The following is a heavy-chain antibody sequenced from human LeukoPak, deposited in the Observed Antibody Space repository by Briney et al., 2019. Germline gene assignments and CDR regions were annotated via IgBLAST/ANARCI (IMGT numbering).Heavy chain of an antibody. CDR2: MNPNSGNT. Sequence: ASVKVSCKASGYTFTGYDINWVRQATGQGLEWMGWMNPNSGNTGYAQKFQGRVTMTRNTSISTAYMELSSLRSEDTAVYYCARAGGSGSYYAGFYYYYGMDVWGQGTTVTVSS. D-gene: IGHD3-10*01. V-gene: IGHV1-8*01. J-gene: IGHJ6*02. CDR1: GYTFTGYD. CDR3: ARAGGSGSYYAGFYYYYGMDV.